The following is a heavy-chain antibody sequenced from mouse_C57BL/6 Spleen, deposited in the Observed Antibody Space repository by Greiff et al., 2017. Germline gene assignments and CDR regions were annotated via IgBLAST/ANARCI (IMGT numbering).Heavy chain of an antibody. D-gene: IGHD3-2*02. CDR1: GYAFSSSW. CDR2: IYPGDGDT. CDR3: ARDSSGPFDY. J-gene: IGHJ2*01. V-gene: IGHV1-82*01. Sequence: QVQLQQSGPELVKPGASVKISCKASGYAFSSSWMNWVKQRPGKGLEWIGRIYPGDGDTNYNGKFKGKATLTADKSSSTAYMQLSSLTSEDSAVYFCARDSSGPFDYWGQGTTLTVSS.